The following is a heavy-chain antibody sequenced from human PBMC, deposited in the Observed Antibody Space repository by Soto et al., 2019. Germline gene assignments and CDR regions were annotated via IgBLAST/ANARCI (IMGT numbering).Heavy chain of an antibody. Sequence: EVHLLESGGGLVQPGGSLRLSCTPSGFAFGGYAMTWVRQAPGRGLEWVSAIVANGDMTYYADSVKGRFTISRDNSKNTLYLQMSSLRPEDTAVYYCAKDWPGTISVTLDYWAQGPLVTVSS. CDR2: IVANGDMT. CDR1: GFAFGGYA. J-gene: IGHJ4*02. D-gene: IGHD4-17*01. V-gene: IGHV3-23*01. CDR3: AKDWPGTISVTLDY.